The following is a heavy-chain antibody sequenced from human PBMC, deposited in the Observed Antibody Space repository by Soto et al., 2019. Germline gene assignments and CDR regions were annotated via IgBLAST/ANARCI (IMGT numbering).Heavy chain of an antibody. D-gene: IGHD1-26*01. CDR2: IYYSGST. Sequence: QVQLQESGPGLVKPSETLSLTCTVSGGSISSYYWSWIRQPPGKGLEWIGYIYYSGSTNYNPSLKSRVTISVDTSKNQFSLKLSSVTAADTAVYYCARDGSYDAFDIWGQGTMVTVSS. V-gene: IGHV4-59*01. CDR3: ARDGSYDAFDI. CDR1: GGSISSYY. J-gene: IGHJ3*02.